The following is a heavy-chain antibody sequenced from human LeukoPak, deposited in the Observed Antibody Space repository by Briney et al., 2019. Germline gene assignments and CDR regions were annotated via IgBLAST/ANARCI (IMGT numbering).Heavy chain of an antibody. CDR1: GFTLSSYA. D-gene: IGHD6-13*01. CDR2: ISYDGSNK. CDR3: ARVAAAGGNDY. J-gene: IGHJ4*02. V-gene: IGHV3-30*04. Sequence: GGSLRLSCAASGFTLSSYAMHWVRQAPGKGLEWVAVISYDGSNKYYADSVKGRFTISRDNSKNTLYLQMISLRAEDTAVYYCARVAAAGGNDYWGQGTLVTVSS.